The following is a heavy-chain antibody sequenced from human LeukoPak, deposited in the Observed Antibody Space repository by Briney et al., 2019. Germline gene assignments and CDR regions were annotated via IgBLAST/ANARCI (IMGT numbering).Heavy chain of an antibody. CDR1: GFTFSSYA. D-gene: IGHD6-13*01. Sequence: PGGSLRLSCAASGFTFSSYAMHWVRQAPGKGLEWVAVISYDGSNKYYADSVKGRFTISRDNSKNTLYLQMSSLRAEDTAVYYCARDSWTNAEYFQHWGQGTLVTVSS. CDR3: ARDSWTNAEYFQH. CDR2: ISYDGSNK. J-gene: IGHJ1*01. V-gene: IGHV3-30-3*01.